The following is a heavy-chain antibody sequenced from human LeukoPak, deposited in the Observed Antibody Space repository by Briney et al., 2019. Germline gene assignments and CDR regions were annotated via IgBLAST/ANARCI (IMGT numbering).Heavy chain of an antibody. Sequence: KPSETLSLTCTVSGGSISSSSYYWGGIRQPPGKGLEWIGNIHHSGTTYFNPSLKTRITISVDTSKNQFSLRLSSVTAADTAVYYCAKSSRLSLAAAFDYWGQGTLVTVSS. D-gene: IGHD2-15*01. CDR3: AKSSRLSLAAAFDY. CDR1: GGSISSSSYY. CDR2: IHHSGTT. V-gene: IGHV4-39*01. J-gene: IGHJ4*02.